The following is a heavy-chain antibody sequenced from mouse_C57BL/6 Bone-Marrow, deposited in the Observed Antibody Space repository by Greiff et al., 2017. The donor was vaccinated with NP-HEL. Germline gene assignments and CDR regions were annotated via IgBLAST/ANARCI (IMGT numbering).Heavy chain of an antibody. CDR3: AKGVTGLFAY. CDR1: GYSITSGYY. Sequence: DVKLVESGPGLVKPSQSLSLTCSVTGYSITSGYYWNWIRQFPGNKLEWMGYISYDGSNNYNPSLKNRISITRDTSKNQFFLKLNSVTTEDTATYYCAKGVTGLFAYWGQGTLVTVSA. D-gene: IGHD4-1*01. J-gene: IGHJ3*01. V-gene: IGHV3-6*01. CDR2: ISYDGSN.